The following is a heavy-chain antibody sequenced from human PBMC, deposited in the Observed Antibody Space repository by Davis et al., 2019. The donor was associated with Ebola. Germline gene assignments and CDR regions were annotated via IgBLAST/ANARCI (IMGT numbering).Heavy chain of an antibody. CDR3: AKDTSNVWFDV. V-gene: IGHV3-23*01. Sequence: GESLKISCAASGFTFDDYAMSWVRQAPGKGLEWVSTLGTSADTYYADSVKGRFTISRDNSKNTLYLQMNSLRVEDTAIYYCAKDTSNVWFDVWGPGTMVTVSS. D-gene: IGHD6-19*01. J-gene: IGHJ3*01. CDR2: LGTSADT. CDR1: GFTFDDYA.